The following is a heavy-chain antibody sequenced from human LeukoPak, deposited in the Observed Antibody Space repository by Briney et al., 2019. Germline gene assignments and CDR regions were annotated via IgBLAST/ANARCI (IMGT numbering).Heavy chain of an antibody. D-gene: IGHD3-22*01. Sequence: GASVKVSCKASGYTFTSYAMHWVRQAPGQRLECMGWINAGNGNTKYSQKFQGRVTITRDTSASTAYMELSSLRSEDTAVYYCASEAVDYDSSGYDYWGQGTLVTVSS. CDR1: GYTFTSYA. V-gene: IGHV1-3*01. CDR3: ASEAVDYDSSGYDY. J-gene: IGHJ4*02. CDR2: INAGNGNT.